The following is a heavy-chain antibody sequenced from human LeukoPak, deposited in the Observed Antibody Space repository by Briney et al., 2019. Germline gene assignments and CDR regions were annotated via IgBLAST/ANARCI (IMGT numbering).Heavy chain of an antibody. D-gene: IGHD4-11*01. CDR1: GFTFSNCA. J-gene: IGHJ6*02. V-gene: IGHV3-23*01. CDR3: VSTVTTSYGMDV. CDR2: IGGSGGST. Sequence: GGSLRLSCAASGFTFSNCAMSWVRQAPGKELEWVSTIGGSGGSTYYADSVKGRLTISRDNSKNTLYLQMNSLRAEDTATYYCVSTVTTSYGMDVWGQGTTVTVSS.